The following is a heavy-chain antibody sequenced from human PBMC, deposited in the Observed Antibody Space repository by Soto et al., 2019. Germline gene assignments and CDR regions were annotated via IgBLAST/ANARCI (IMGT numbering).Heavy chain of an antibody. CDR3: ARVCLGVVVCPNGMEV. D-gene: IGHD3-22*01. CDR1: GGSISSSNW. Sequence: SETLSLTCAVSGGSISSSNWWSWVRQPPGKGLEWIGEIYHSGSTNYNPSLKSRVTISVDKSKNQFSLKLSSVTAADTAVYYCARVCLGVVVCPNGMEVWGQGTTVTVSS. J-gene: IGHJ6*02. CDR2: IYHSGST. V-gene: IGHV4-4*02.